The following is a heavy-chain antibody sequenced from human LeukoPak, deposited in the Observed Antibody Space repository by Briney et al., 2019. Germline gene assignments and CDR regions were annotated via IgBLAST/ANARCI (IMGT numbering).Heavy chain of an antibody. Sequence: GGSLRLSCAASGFTVTNNYMSWVRQAPGKGLEWVSVIYAGGTTSYADSVKGRFTISRDSSKNTPYLQMNSLRAEDTAVYYCAREGYASGTRYGMDVWGQGTTVTVSS. CDR3: AREGYASGTRYGMDV. CDR2: IYAGGTT. CDR1: GFTVTNNY. V-gene: IGHV3-66*01. D-gene: IGHD3-10*01. J-gene: IGHJ6*02.